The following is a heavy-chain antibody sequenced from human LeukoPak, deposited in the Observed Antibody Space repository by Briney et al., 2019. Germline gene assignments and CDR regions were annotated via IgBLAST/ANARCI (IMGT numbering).Heavy chain of an antibody. V-gene: IGHV4-59*01. Sequence: PSETLSLTCTVSGASISSYYWSWIRQSPGKGLEWIGYIYYSGSTNYNPSLNSRVTISVDTSKNQFSLKLTSVTAADTAVYYCGRVFYSSNWNLFDPWGQGTLVTVSS. J-gene: IGHJ5*02. CDR1: GASISSYY. CDR2: IYYSGST. D-gene: IGHD6-13*01. CDR3: GRVFYSSNWNLFDP.